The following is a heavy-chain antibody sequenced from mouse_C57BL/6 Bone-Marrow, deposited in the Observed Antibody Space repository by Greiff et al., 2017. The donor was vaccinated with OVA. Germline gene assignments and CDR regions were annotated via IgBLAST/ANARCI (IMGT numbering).Heavy chain of an antibody. Sequence: EVQLQESGTVLARPGASVKMSCKTSGYTFTSYWMHWVKQRPGQGLEWIGALYPGNSDTSSNQKFKGKAKLTAVTSASTAYMERSSLTNEDSAVYYCTRSPLALGYYMDYWGQGTTLTVSS. CDR2: LYPGNSDT. D-gene: IGHD4-1*01. J-gene: IGHJ2*01. CDR3: TRSPLALGYYMDY. V-gene: IGHV1-5*01. CDR1: GYTFTSYW.